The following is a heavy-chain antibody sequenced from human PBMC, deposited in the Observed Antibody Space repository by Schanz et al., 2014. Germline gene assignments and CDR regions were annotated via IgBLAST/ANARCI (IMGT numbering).Heavy chain of an antibody. D-gene: IGHD3-10*01. CDR1: GFIFNDYY. Sequence: QVQLVESGGCLVKPGGSLRLSCAASGFIFNDYYMNWIRQAPGKGLEWLSYISRDGTTSYYADSVKGRFTISRDNAKNSLYLEMTSLRGEDTAVYYCAKDDVWASGSYYDYWGQGTLVTVSS. J-gene: IGHJ4*02. CDR3: AKDDVWASGSYYDY. CDR2: ISRDGTTS. V-gene: IGHV3-11*01.